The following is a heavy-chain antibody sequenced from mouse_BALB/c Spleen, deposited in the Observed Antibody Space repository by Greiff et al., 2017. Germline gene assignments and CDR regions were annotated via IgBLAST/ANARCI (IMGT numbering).Heavy chain of an antibody. CDR3: ARWGDAMDY. J-gene: IGHJ4*01. CDR1: GYAFTNYL. V-gene: IGHV1-54*01. Sequence: QVQLQQSGAELVRPGTSVKVSCKASGYAFTNYLIEWVKQRPGQGLEWIGVINPGSGGTNYNEKFKGKATLTADKSSSTAYMQLSSLTSDDSAVYFCARWGDAMDYWGQGTSVTVSS. CDR2: INPGSGGT.